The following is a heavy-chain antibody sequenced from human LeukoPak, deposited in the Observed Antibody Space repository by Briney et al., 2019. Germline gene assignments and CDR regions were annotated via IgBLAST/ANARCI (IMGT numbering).Heavy chain of an antibody. D-gene: IGHD1-26*01. V-gene: IGHV4-38-2*02. Sequence: PSETLSLTCTVSGYSISGGYYWGWIRQPPGRGLEWIGTIFQSVSTYYNPSLKSRVTTSVDTSKNQFSLKLSSVTAADTAVYYCAKDTSGSYDDWGQGTLVTVSS. CDR2: IFQSVST. CDR1: GYSISGGYY. J-gene: IGHJ4*02. CDR3: AKDTSGSYDD.